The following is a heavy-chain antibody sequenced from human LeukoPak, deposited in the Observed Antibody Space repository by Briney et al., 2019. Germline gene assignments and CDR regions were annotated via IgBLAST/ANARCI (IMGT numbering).Heavy chain of an antibody. CDR1: GFTFSSYE. Sequence: PGGSLRLSCAASGFTFSSYEMNWVRQAPGKGLEWVSYISSSGSTIYYADSVKGRFTISRDNAKNSLYPQMNSLRAEDTAVYYCARESLRFLEWLLYDYWGQGTLVTVSS. J-gene: IGHJ4*02. D-gene: IGHD3-3*01. V-gene: IGHV3-48*03. CDR2: ISSSGSTI. CDR3: ARESLRFLEWLLYDY.